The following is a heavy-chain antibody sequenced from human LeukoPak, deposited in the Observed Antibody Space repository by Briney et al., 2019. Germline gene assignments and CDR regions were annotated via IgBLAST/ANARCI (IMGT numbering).Heavy chain of an antibody. CDR3: ARDADYYDDPGAFDY. CDR1: GFTFSSYS. V-gene: IGHV3-48*01. D-gene: IGHD3-22*01. J-gene: IGHJ4*02. CDR2: ISSSSSTI. Sequence: GGSLRLSCAASGFTFSSYSMNWVRQAPGKGLEWVSYISSSSSTIYYADSVKGRFTISRDNAKNSLYPQMNSLRAEDTAVYYCARDADYYDDPGAFDYWGQGTLVTVSS.